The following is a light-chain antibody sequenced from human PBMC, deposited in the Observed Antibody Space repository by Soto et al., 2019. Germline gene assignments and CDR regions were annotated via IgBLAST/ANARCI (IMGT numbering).Light chain of an antibody. CDR3: SSYAGGNNAYV. V-gene: IGLV2-8*01. CDR1: SSDVGGYNY. Sequence: QSVLTQPPSASGSPGQSVTFSCTGASSDVGGYNYVSWYQQHPGKAPKLMIYEVTKRPSGVPDRFSGSKSGNTASLTVSGLQPEDEADYYCSSYAGGNNAYVFGTGTKVTVL. CDR2: EVT. J-gene: IGLJ1*01.